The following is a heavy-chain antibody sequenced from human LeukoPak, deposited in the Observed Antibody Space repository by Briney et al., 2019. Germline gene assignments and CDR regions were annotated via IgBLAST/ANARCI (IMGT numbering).Heavy chain of an antibody. J-gene: IGHJ6*03. CDR2: INHSGST. CDR3: ARVGPSSNFYYYYYYYMDV. D-gene: IGHD4-11*01. V-gene: IGHV4-34*01. CDR1: GGSFSGYY. Sequence: SETLSLTCAVYGGSFSGYYCSWIRQPPGKGLEWIGEINHSGSTNYNPSLKSRVTISVDTSKNQFSLKLSSVTAADTAVYYCARVGPSSNFYYYYYYYMDVWGKGTTVTVSS.